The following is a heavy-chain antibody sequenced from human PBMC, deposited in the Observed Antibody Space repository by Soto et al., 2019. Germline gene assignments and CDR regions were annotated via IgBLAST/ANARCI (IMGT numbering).Heavy chain of an antibody. CDR2: IYHSGTT. CDR3: VFPATADFDY. V-gene: IGHV4-4*02. CDR1: GRSISSSNW. Sequence: PSETLWITCFASGRSISSSNWWRWVRQPPGKGLEWIWEIYHSGTTNYRPSLKSRVIISADMSKNHFSLTLTSVTAADTAVHYCVFPATADFDYWGPGTPGTV. D-gene: IGHD6-13*01. J-gene: IGHJ4*02.